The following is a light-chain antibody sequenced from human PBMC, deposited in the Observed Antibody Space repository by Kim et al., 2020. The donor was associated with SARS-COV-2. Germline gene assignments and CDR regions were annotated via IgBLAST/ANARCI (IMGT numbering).Light chain of an antibody. CDR1: QRISSTY. Sequence: SPGERATLSCRASQRISSTYLAWYQQKPGQSTRLLIYGASSRATGIPDRFTGSGSGTDFTLTISRLEPEDFAVYYCQQYGSSPMYTFGQGTKLEIK. V-gene: IGKV3-20*01. J-gene: IGKJ2*01. CDR3: QQYGSSPMYT. CDR2: GAS.